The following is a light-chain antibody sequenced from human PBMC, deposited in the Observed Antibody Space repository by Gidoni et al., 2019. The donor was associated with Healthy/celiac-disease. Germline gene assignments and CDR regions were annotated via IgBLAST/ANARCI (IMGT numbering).Light chain of an antibody. J-gene: IGKJ3*01. Sequence: EIVLTQSPGTLSLSPGERATLPCRASQSVSSSYLAWYQQKPGQAPRLLIYCASSRATGIPDRFSGSGSGTDFTLTISRLEPEDFAVYYCQQYGSSPFTFGPGTKVDIK. V-gene: IGKV3-20*01. CDR2: CAS. CDR1: QSVSSSY. CDR3: QQYGSSPFT.